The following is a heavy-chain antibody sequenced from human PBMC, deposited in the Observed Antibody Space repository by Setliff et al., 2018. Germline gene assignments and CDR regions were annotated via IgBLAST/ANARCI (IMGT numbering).Heavy chain of an antibody. CDR1: GGSISSSSYY. J-gene: IGHJ6*02. Sequence: TLSLTCTVSGGSISSSSYYWGWIRQPPGKGLEWIGSIYYSGSTYYNPSLKSRVTISVDTSKNQFSLKLSSVTAADTAVYYCAREKGDPNYNFWSGYYLYYYYGMDVWGQGTTVT. CDR3: AREKGDPNYNFWSGYYLYYYYGMDV. CDR2: IYYSGST. D-gene: IGHD3-3*01. V-gene: IGHV4-39*07.